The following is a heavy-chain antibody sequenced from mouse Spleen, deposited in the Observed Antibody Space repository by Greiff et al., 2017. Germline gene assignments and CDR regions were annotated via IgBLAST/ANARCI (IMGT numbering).Heavy chain of an antibody. CDR3: ARSYYGSRSPFAY. CDR2: IRNKANGYTT. J-gene: IGHJ3*01. V-gene: IGHV7-3*01. CDR1: GFTFTDYY. Sequence: EVHLVESGGGLVQPGGSLSLSCAASGFTFTDYYMSWVRQPPGKALEWLGFIRNKANGYTTEYSASVKGRFTISRDNSQSILYLQMNALRAEDSATYYCARSYYGSRSPFAYWGQGTLVTVSA. D-gene: IGHD1-1*01.